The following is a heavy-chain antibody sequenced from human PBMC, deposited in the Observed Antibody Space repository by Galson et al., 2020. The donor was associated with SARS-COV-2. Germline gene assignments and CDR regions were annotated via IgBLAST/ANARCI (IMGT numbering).Heavy chain of an antibody. D-gene: IGHD3-3*01. CDR1: GGSFSGYY. J-gene: IGHJ4*02. Sequence: SQTLSLTCAVYGGSFSGYYWSWIRQPPGKGLEWIGEINHSGSTSYNPSLKSRVTISVDTPKNQFSLKLSSVTAADTAVFYCAGQRRITMFGMIINYHGFDYWGQGTLVSVSS. V-gene: IGHV4-34*01. CDR2: INHSGST. CDR3: AGQRRITMFGMIINYHGFDY.